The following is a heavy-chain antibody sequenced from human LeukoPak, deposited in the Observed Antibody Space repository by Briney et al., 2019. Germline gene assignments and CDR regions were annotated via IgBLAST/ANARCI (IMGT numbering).Heavy chain of an antibody. V-gene: IGHV1-2*02. CDR3: ARDVNDYGDYVAFDI. CDR2: INPNSGGT. Sequence: ASVKVSCKASGYTFTGYYMHWVRQAPGQGLEWMGWINPNSGGTNYAQKFQGRVTMTRDTSISTAYMELSRLRSDDTAVYYCARDVNDYGDYVAFDIWGQGTMVTVSS. D-gene: IGHD4-17*01. CDR1: GYTFTGYY. J-gene: IGHJ3*02.